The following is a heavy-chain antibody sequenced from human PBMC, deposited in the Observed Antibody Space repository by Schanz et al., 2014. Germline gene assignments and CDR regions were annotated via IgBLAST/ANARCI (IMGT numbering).Heavy chain of an antibody. Sequence: QVQLVQSGAEVKKPGSSVKVSCKSSGGTFSTYTISWARQAPGQGLEWMCRIIPILGIANYAQKFQGRVTITADKSTSTAYMELSSLRSEDTAMYYCARDYYDSSGYYYCDYWGQGTLVTVSS. D-gene: IGHD3-22*01. CDR2: IIPILGIA. J-gene: IGHJ4*02. V-gene: IGHV1-69*08. CDR1: GGTFSTYT. CDR3: ARDYYDSSGYYYCDY.